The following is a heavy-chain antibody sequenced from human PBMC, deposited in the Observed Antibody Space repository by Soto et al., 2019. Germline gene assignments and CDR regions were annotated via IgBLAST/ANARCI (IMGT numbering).Heavy chain of an antibody. V-gene: IGHV4-4*07. D-gene: IGHD3-3*01. Sequence: PSEALSLTCSVSGGSIRSYYWSWSRQPAGKGLEWIGRIYTSGSTNYNPSLKSRVTMSVDTSKNQFSLKLSSVTAADTAVYYCARELYDFWSGTPSYGMDVWGQGTTVTVSS. CDR1: GGSIRSYY. J-gene: IGHJ6*02. CDR3: ARELYDFWSGTPSYGMDV. CDR2: IYTSGST.